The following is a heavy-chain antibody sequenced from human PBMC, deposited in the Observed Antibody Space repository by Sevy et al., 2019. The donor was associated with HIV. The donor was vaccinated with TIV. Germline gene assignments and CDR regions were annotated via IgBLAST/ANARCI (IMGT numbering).Heavy chain of an antibody. CDR3: ARTPAGPTILGVVIPDHYYYYGMDV. J-gene: IGHJ6*02. D-gene: IGHD3-3*01. CDR1: GGSISSSSYY. CDR2: IYYSGST. V-gene: IGHV4-39*01. Sequence: SETLSLTCTVSGGSISSSSYYWGWIRQPPGKGLEWIGSIYYSGSTYYNPSLKSRVTISVDTSKNQFSLKLSSVTAADTAVYYCARTPAGPTILGVVIPDHYYYYGMDVWGQGTTVTVSS.